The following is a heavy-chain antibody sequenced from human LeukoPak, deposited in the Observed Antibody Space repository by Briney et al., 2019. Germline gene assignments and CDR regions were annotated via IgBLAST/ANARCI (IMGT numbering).Heavy chain of an antibody. CDR3: ARARASGRSGFDY. V-gene: IGHV3-48*02. CDR1: GLTVSSYS. J-gene: IGHJ4*02. D-gene: IGHD2-15*01. Sequence: GGSLRLSCVASGLTVSSYSVNWVRQAPGKGLEWVSYISSSSSTIYYADSVKGRFTISRDNAKNSLDLQMNSLRDEDTAVYYCARARASGRSGFDYWGQGTLVTVSS. CDR2: ISSSSSTI.